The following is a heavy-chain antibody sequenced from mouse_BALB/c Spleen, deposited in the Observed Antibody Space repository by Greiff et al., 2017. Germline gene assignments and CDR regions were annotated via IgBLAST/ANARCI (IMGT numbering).Heavy chain of an antibody. CDR2: ILPGSGST. CDR3: ARGITTRGYYFDY. D-gene: IGHD2-4*01. V-gene: IGHV1-9*01. CDR1: GYTFSSYW. Sequence: VQLQESGAELMKPGASVKISCKATGYTFSSYWIEWVKQRPGHGLEWIGEILPGSGSTNYNEKFKGKATFTADTSSNTAYMQLSSLTSEDSAVYYCARGITTRGYYFDYWGQGTTLTVSS. J-gene: IGHJ2*01.